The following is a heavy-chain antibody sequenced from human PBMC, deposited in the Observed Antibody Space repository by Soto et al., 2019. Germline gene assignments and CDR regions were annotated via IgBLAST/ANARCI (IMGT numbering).Heavy chain of an antibody. Sequence: QVQLQESGPGLVKPSQTLSLTCIVSGGSISSGDYYWSWIRQPPGKGLEWIGYIYYSGSTYYNPCLRRRVNIPVDQSKSQCSLKVISVTAADTAVYYCDRSVDRSGSHFEYWGQGTLVTVSS. J-gene: IGHJ4*02. CDR2: IYYSGST. CDR1: GGSISSGDYY. CDR3: DRSVDRSGSHFEY. D-gene: IGHD1-26*01. V-gene: IGHV4-30-4*01.